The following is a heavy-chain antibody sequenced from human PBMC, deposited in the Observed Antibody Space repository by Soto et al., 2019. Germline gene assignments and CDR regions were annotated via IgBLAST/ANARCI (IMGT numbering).Heavy chain of an antibody. V-gene: IGHV3-9*01. CDR2: ISWNSGNI. D-gene: IGHD5-18*01. CDR3: VRSKGGYSYGTPFDY. Sequence: PGGSLRLSCAASGFTFVDYAMHWVRQVLGKGLEWVSSISWNSGNIGYADSVKGRFTTSRDNAKNSLYLQMNSLRPEDTALYYCVRSKGGYSYGTPFDYWGQGTLVTVSS. J-gene: IGHJ4*02. CDR1: GFTFVDYA.